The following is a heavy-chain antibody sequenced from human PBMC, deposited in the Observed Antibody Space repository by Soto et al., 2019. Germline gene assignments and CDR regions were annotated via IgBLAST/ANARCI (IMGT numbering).Heavy chain of an antibody. D-gene: IGHD3-10*01. CDR2: INAGNGNT. CDR3: ARLEGYYYGSGSYPPHFDY. J-gene: IGHJ4*02. Sequence: ASVKVSCKASGYTFNNYSIHWVRQAPGQRLEWMGWINAGNGNTKYSQKFQGRVTITRDTSASTAYMELSSLRSEDTAVHYCARLEGYYYGSGSYPPHFDYWGQGTLVTVSS. CDR1: GYTFNNYS. V-gene: IGHV1-3*01.